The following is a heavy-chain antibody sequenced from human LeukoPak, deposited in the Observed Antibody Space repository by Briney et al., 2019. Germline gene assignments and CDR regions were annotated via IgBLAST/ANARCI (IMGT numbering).Heavy chain of an antibody. CDR3: ASLLGVTTDFDY. CDR2: ISHDGTVS. J-gene: IGHJ4*02. V-gene: IGHV3-30*03. CDR1: GFTFSSYG. Sequence: RPGRSLRLSCAASGFTFSSYGMQWVRQAPGKGLAWVAVISHDGTVSYYADSVKGRFTISRDNSKNTLYLQMNSLRAEDTAVYYCASLLGVTTDFDYWGQGTLVTVSS. D-gene: IGHD4-17*01.